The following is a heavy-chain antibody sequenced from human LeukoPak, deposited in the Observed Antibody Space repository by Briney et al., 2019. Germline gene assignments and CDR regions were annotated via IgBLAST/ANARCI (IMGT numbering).Heavy chain of an antibody. CDR3: ARRDLRRGFHAFDI. V-gene: IGHV4-59*01. Sequence: SETLSLTCTVSGGSISSYYWSWIRQPPGKGLEWIGYIYYSGSTNYNPSLKSRVTISVDTSKNQFSLKLSSVTAADTAVYYCARRDLRRGFHAFDIWGQGTMVTVSS. CDR1: GGSISSYY. CDR2: IYYSGST. D-gene: IGHD4-17*01. J-gene: IGHJ3*02.